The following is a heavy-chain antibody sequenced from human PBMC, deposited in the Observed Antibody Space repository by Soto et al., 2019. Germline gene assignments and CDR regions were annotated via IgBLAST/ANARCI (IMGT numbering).Heavy chain of an antibody. D-gene: IGHD5-18*01. V-gene: IGHV1-2*02. CDR2: INPNSGGT. CDR1: GYTFTGYY. J-gene: IGHJ6*02. Sequence: ASVKVSCKASGYTFTGYYMHWVRQAPGQGLEWMGWINPNSGGTNYAQKFQGRVTMTRDTSISTAYMELSRLRSDDTAVYYCAINHPANGYSYGYRTSYYYGTDVWGQGTTVTVS. CDR3: AINHPANGYSYGYRTSYYYGTDV.